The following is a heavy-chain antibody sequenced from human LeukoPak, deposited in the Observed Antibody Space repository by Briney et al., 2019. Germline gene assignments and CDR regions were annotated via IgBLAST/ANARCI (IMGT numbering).Heavy chain of an antibody. CDR3: ARDDTVTTSSVDY. V-gene: IGHV1-18*01. CDR2: ISAYNGNT. CDR1: GYTFTNYP. Sequence: ASVKVSCKASGYTFTNYPMNWVRQAPGQGLEWMGWISAYNGNTNYAQKLQGRVTMTTDTSTSTAYMELRSLRSDDTAVYYCARDDTVTTSSVDYWGQGTLVTVSS. J-gene: IGHJ4*02. D-gene: IGHD4-11*01.